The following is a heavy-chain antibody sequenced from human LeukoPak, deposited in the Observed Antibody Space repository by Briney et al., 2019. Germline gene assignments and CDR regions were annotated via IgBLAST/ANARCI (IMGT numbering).Heavy chain of an antibody. CDR2: IYYSGST. J-gene: IGHJ4*02. D-gene: IGHD3-22*01. CDR3: ARVGYYDSSGYYDED. V-gene: IGHV4-30-4*01. CDR1: GGSISSGDYY. Sequence: SETLSLTCTVSGGSISSGDYYWSWIRQPPGKGLEWIGYIYYSGSTYYNPSLKSRVTISVDTSKNQFSLKLSSVTAADTAVYYCARVGYYDSSGYYDEDWGQGTLVTVPS.